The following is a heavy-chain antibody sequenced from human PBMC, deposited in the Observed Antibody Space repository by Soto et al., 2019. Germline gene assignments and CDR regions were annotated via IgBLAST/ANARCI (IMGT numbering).Heavy chain of an antibody. J-gene: IGHJ6*03. CDR1: GFSFSSYG. CDR2: VSDRAGET. D-gene: IGHD1-26*01. Sequence: EVQLMESGGGVVQPGGSLRLSCAASGFSFSSYGMSWGRQAPGRGLEWVSSVSDRAGETHYADSVRGRFTISRDSSRNTLYLHMDSLRAEDTAIYYCAKGGASAYYYYMDVGGIGTTVTVSS. CDR3: AKGGASAYYYYMDV. V-gene: IGHV3-23*01.